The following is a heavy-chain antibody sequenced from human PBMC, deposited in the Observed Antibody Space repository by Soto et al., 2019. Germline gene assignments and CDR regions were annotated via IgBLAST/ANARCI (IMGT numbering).Heavy chain of an antibody. D-gene: IGHD2-21*02. CDR1: QFSFSNYW. J-gene: IGHJ3*02. V-gene: IGHV3-7*03. Sequence: LVQSGGGLVPPGESLTVSCAPSQFSFSNYWMNWVRQAPGKALEWVAIIKKDESETDYVDSVRGRFTIFRDHAKNLLYLQMRRLRVEDTAVYYCARSHTGDSAFRAFNIWGQGTVVTV. CDR2: IKKDESET. CDR3: ARSHTGDSAFRAFNI.